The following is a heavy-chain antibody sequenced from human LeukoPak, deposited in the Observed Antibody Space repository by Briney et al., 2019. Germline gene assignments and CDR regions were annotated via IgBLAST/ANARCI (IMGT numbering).Heavy chain of an antibody. Sequence: GGSLRLSCAASGFTFSSYTIHWVRQPPGKGLEWVAVISFDGSNKYYADSVKGRFTISRDNSKNTLYLQMNSLRAEDTAVYYCAKMLTGIAAAGTEDWFDPWGQGTLVTVSS. D-gene: IGHD6-13*01. V-gene: IGHV3-30-3*02. CDR1: GFTFSSYT. CDR2: ISFDGSNK. J-gene: IGHJ5*02. CDR3: AKMLTGIAAAGTEDWFDP.